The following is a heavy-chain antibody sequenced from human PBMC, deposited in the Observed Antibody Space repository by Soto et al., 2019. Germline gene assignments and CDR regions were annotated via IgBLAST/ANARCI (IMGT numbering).Heavy chain of an antibody. V-gene: IGHV1-18*04. D-gene: IGHD6-19*01. J-gene: IGHJ4*02. Sequence: ASVKVSCKASGYTFTTYAITWMRQAPGQGLEWMGWVSGDNGHTNYEQKFQGRVTMTTDPSTSTAYMVLRSLRSGDTAVYYCATGDGSGPIHYWGQGTLVTVSS. CDR2: VSGDNGHT. CDR3: ATGDGSGPIHY. CDR1: GYTFTTYA.